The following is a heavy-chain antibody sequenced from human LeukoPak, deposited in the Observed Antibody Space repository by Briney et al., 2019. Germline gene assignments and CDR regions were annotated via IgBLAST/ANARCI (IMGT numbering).Heavy chain of an antibody. J-gene: IGHJ4*02. CDR1: GFTVSSNY. D-gene: IGHD6-19*01. Sequence: PGGSLRLSCAASGFTVSSNYMSWIRQAPGKGLEWVSYISSSGSTIYYADSVKGRFTISRDNAKNSLYLQMNSLRAEDTAVYYCARASGWYLNGDYFDYWGQGTLVTVSS. V-gene: IGHV3-11*01. CDR3: ARASGWYLNGDYFDY. CDR2: ISSSGSTI.